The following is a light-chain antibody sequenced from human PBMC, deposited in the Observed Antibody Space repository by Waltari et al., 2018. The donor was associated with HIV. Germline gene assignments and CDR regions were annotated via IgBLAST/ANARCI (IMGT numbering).Light chain of an antibody. Sequence: SSQLARDPAVPVVLGATVRISYQGYSVRSYYASWYQQKPGQAHVLVVYGENNRPAGIPDRFSGSSSGNTASLTIAGAQAEDEADYYCNSRDSSGHWFFGGGTKVTVL. V-gene: IGLV3-19*01. CDR2: GEN. CDR1: SVRSYY. J-gene: IGLJ3*02. CDR3: NSRDSSGHWF.